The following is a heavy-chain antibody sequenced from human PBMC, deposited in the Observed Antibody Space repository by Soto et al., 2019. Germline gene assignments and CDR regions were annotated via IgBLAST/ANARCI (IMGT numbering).Heavy chain of an antibody. CDR3: AKVVKYDVLTGYYKGPDYYGMDV. CDR2: ISGSGGST. D-gene: IGHD3-9*01. V-gene: IGHV3-23*01. J-gene: IGHJ6*02. CDR1: GFTFSIYS. Sequence: GGSLRLSRAASGFTFSIYSMNWVRQAPGKGLEWVSLISGSGGSTHYADSVEGRFTISRDNSKNTLYLEMDSLRAEDTAVYYCAKVVKYDVLTGYYKGPDYYGMDVWGQGTTVTVSS.